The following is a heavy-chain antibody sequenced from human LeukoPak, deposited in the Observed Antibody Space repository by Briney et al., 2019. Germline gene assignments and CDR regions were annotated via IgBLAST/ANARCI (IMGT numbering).Heavy chain of an antibody. CDR1: GGSVSNVCYY. D-gene: IGHD6-6*01. V-gene: IGHV4-39*01. Sequence: PSETLSPTCIVSGGSVSNVCYYWGWIRQPPGKGLEWIGSIYYIGTTYYNPSLESRVTISIDTSKNQFSLKMTSVTATDTAMYYCARRRSGQLYDNWGQGTLVTVSS. CDR2: IYYIGTT. CDR3: ARRRSGQLYDN. J-gene: IGHJ4*02.